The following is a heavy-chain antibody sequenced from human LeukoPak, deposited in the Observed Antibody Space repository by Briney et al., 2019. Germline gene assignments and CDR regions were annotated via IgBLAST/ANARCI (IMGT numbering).Heavy chain of an antibody. Sequence: PGGPLRLSCAASGFTFSSYWMSWVRQAPGKGLEWVANIKQDGSEKNYVDSVKGRFTISRDNAKNSLYLQMNSLRAEDTAVYYCARGPYSSNWYVDYWGQGTLVTVAS. CDR2: IKQDGSEK. D-gene: IGHD6-13*01. J-gene: IGHJ4*02. V-gene: IGHV3-7*02. CDR3: ARGPYSSNWYVDY. CDR1: GFTFSSYW.